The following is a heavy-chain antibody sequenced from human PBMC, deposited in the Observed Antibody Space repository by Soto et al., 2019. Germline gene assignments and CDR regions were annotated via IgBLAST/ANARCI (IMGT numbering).Heavy chain of an antibody. CDR1: GFTFSSYS. Sequence: PGGSLRLSCAASGFTFSSYSMNWVRQAPGKGLEWVSSISSSSSYIYYADSVKGRFTISRDNAKNSLYLQMNSLRAEDTAVYYCARDGPDCGGDCPPGDYFDHWGQGTLVTVSS. CDR2: ISSSSSYI. CDR3: ARDGPDCGGDCPPGDYFDH. D-gene: IGHD2-21*02. J-gene: IGHJ4*02. V-gene: IGHV3-21*01.